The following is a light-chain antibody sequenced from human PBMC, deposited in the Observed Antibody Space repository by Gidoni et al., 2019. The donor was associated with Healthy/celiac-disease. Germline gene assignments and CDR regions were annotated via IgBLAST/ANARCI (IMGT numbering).Light chain of an antibody. Sequence: DIQMTQSPSSLSASVGDRVTITCQASQDISSYLNWYQQKPGKAPKLLIYDASNLETGVPSRFSGSGSGKDFTFTISSLQPEDIATYYCQQYDNRPSFGGGTKVEIK. V-gene: IGKV1-33*01. CDR2: DAS. CDR1: QDISSY. J-gene: IGKJ4*01. CDR3: QQYDNRPS.